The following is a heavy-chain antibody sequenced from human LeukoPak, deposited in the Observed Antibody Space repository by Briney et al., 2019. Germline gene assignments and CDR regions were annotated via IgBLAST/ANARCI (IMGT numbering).Heavy chain of an antibody. CDR3: ASAPPMITFGGDYLMGWFDP. V-gene: IGHV1-69*04. CDR1: GGTFSSYA. D-gene: IGHD3-16*01. J-gene: IGHJ5*02. CDR2: IIPIFGIA. Sequence: SVKLSCKASGGTFSSYAISWVRQAPGQGLEWMGRIIPIFGIANYAQKFQGRVTITADKSTSTAYMELSSLRSEDTAVYYCASAPPMITFGGDYLMGWFDPWGQGTLVTVSS.